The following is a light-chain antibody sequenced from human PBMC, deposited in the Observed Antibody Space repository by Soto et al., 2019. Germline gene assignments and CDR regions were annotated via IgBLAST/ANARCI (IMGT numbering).Light chain of an antibody. CDR2: AIS. Sequence: EIVMTQSPATLSVSLGERATLSCRASQSVGGSLAWYQQKPGQAPRLLIYAISAWATGTPARFSGSGSGTEFIFTISSLQSEDFAVYFCQHYHNWPPTFGQGTKLEIK. CDR3: QHYHNWPPT. CDR1: QSVGGS. V-gene: IGKV3-15*01. J-gene: IGKJ2*01.